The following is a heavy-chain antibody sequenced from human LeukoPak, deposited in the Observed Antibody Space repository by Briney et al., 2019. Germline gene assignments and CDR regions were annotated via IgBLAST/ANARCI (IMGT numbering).Heavy chain of an antibody. J-gene: IGHJ3*02. CDR1: GGSISSSNW. D-gene: IGHD5-18*01. V-gene: IGHV4-4*02. CDR3: ARPGVGSGRYGAFDI. Sequence: PSETLSLTCAVSGGSISSSNWWSWVRQPPGKGLEWLGYIYYSGTTNYNPSLESRVTMSVDTSKNQFSLKLRSMTAADTAVYYCARPGVGSGRYGAFDIWGQGTMVTVSS. CDR2: IYYSGTT.